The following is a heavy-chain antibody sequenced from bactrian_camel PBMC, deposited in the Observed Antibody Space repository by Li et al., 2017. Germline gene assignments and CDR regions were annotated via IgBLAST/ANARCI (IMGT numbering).Heavy chain of an antibody. CDR2: LKTSERVT. V-gene: IGHV3S63*01. Sequence: HVQLVESGGGSVEAGGSLRLSCGYSSSSYCMAWFRQAPGKEREGVALLKTSERVTIYSDSVKGRFTISQDYIKRTLNLQMNSLEPDDTAMYYCAVEGTGAYCTPRALKFGYWDQGTQVTVSS. CDR3: AVEGTGAYCTPRALKFGY. CDR1: YSSSSYC. D-gene: IGHD1*01. J-gene: IGHJ6*01.